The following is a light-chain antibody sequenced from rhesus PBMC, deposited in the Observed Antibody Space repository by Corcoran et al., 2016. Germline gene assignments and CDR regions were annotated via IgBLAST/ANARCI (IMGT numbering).Light chain of an antibody. Sequence: DIQMTQSPSSLSASVGDRVTITCRASENVNNYLHWYQQKPGKAPKLLIYAASTLQSGVPSWFIGSGSGTHYTFTISSLQPEDVATYYCQHSYGTPRTFGQGTKVEIK. CDR2: AAS. CDR1: ENVNNY. V-gene: IGKV1-74*01. CDR3: QHSYGTPRT. J-gene: IGKJ1*01.